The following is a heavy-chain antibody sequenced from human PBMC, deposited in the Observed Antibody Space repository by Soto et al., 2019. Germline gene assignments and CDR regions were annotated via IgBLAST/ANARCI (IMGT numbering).Heavy chain of an antibody. Sequence: QVQLQQWGAGLLKPSETLSLTCAVSGGSFSGYYWSWIRQPPGKGLEWIGEINDSGSTKYNPSLKSRVTISVDTSKNQFSLKLSSVTAADTAVYYCARVISGGKNWYFDLWGRGTLVTVSS. D-gene: IGHD3-16*01. V-gene: IGHV4-34*01. CDR2: INDSGST. CDR1: GGSFSGYY. J-gene: IGHJ2*01. CDR3: ARVISGGKNWYFDL.